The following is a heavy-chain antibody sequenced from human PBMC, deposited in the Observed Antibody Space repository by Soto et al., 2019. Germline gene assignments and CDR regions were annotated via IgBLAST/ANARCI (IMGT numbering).Heavy chain of an antibody. J-gene: IGHJ4*02. CDR1: GGTFRGYV. Sequence: QVQLVQSGAEVKKPGSSVKVSCKASGGTFRGYVTSWVRQAPGQGLEWLGGIIPMYGTTYYAQTFQGRVTISADESTSTAFMELSSLRSEDTAVYYCARIGTLDWIDDYWGQGTLVTVSS. V-gene: IGHV1-69*12. D-gene: IGHD1-1*01. CDR3: ARIGTLDWIDDY. CDR2: IIPMYGTT.